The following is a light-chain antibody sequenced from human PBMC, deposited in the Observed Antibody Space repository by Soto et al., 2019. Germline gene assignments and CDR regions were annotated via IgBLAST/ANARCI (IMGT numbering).Light chain of an antibody. J-gene: IGLJ2*01. CDR3: QSFDKYLSAVV. V-gene: IGLV1-44*01. CDR2: NNN. CDR1: TSNIGSNA. Sequence: QSVLTQPPSVSGTPGQRVSISCSVNTSNIGSNAVNWYQHLPGTAPRLLIYNNNQRPSGVSVRFSGSKSGTSASLAISGLQAEDEADYYCQSFDKYLSAVVFGGGTKLTVL.